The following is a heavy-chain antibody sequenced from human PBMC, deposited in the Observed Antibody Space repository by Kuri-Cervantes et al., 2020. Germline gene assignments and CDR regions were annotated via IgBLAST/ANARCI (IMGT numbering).Heavy chain of an antibody. CDR1: GYTFTDYY. D-gene: IGHD3-22*01. CDR3: ARGQHYYDSSGYYWALYYFDY. Sequence: ASVTVSCKASGYTFTDYYMHWVRQAPGQGLEWMGWINPNSGGTNYAQKFQGRVTMTRDTSISTAYMELSRLRSDDTAVYYCARGQHYYDSSGYYWALYYFDYWGQGTLVTVSS. J-gene: IGHJ4*02. CDR2: INPNSGGT. V-gene: IGHV1-2*02.